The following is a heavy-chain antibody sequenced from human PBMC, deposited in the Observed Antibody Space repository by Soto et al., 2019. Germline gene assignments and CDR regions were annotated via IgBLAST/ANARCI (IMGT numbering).Heavy chain of an antibody. CDR3: GHSAFSYHSSCFSPDHSFDI. Sequence: QITLKESGPTVVKPTQTLTLTCTFSGFSFTSSGMGVGWIRQPPGKALEWLALIYWDDDRRYSPSLKNRLTITKDPTKNPVGLTATNMPPLDTTTYYCGHSAFSYHSSCFSPDHSFDIWGQGTVVTVSS. V-gene: IGHV2-5*02. J-gene: IGHJ3*02. CDR1: GFSFTSSGMG. D-gene: IGHD2-21*01. CDR2: IYWDDDR.